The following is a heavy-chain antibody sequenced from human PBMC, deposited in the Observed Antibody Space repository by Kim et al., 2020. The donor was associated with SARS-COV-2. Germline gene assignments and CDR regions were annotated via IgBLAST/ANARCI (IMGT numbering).Heavy chain of an antibody. V-gene: IGHV4-59*13. CDR3: VRDWGDYTGHRYYSYGMDV. J-gene: IGHJ6*01. Sequence: SETLSLTCSVSGGSISTYYWSWIRRPPGKGLEWVGNIYYTGTTNYNPSLKSRVTISVDTSKSQFSLNLKSVTAADTAVYYCVRDWGDYTGHRYYSYGMDV. CDR1: GGSISTYY. D-gene: IGHD3-16*01. CDR2: IYYTGTT.